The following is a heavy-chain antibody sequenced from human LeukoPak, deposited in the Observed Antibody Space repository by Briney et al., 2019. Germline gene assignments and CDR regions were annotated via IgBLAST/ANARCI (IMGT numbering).Heavy chain of an antibody. CDR3: ARGGGYSYGSFDY. D-gene: IGHD5-18*01. CDR1: GDSINDCY. CDR2: IYYSGST. J-gene: IGHJ4*02. Sequence: SETLSLTCTVSGDSINDCYWSWIRQSPGKGLEWIGYIYYSGSTSYNPSLKSRVTISLDTSNNHFSLKLRSVTAADTAVYYCARGGGYSYGSFDYWGQGTLVTVSS. V-gene: IGHV4-59*01.